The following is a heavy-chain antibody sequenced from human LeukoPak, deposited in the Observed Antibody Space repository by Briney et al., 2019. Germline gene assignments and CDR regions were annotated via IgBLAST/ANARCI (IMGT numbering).Heavy chain of an antibody. CDR3: ARAPIVVVPAAGAFDI. D-gene: IGHD2-2*01. J-gene: IGHJ3*02. V-gene: IGHV4-59*08. CDR1: GGSISSYY. Sequence: SETLSLTCTVSGGSISSYYWSWIRQPPGKGLEWIGYIYYSGSTYYNPSLKSRVTISVDTSKSQFSLKLSSVTAPDTAVYYCARAPIVVVPAAGAFDIWGQGTMVTVSS. CDR2: IYYSGST.